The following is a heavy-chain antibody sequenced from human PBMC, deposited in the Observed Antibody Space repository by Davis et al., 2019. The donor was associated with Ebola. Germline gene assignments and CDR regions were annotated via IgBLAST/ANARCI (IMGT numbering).Heavy chain of an antibody. D-gene: IGHD2-15*01. CDR1: GGSISSYY. Sequence: MPSETLSLTCTVSGGSISSYYWSWIRQPPGKGLEWIGCIYYSGSTNYNPSLKSRVTISIDTSKNQFSLKLSSVTAADTAVYYCARSWGCSGGSCALNDYWGQGTLVTVSS. J-gene: IGHJ4*02. CDR2: IYYSGST. V-gene: IGHV4-59*12. CDR3: ARSWGCSGGSCALNDY.